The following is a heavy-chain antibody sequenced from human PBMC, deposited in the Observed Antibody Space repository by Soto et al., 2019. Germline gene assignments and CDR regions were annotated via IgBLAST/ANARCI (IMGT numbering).Heavy chain of an antibody. CDR3: ARDQATGPRHYGMDV. CDR1: GYTFTGYY. V-gene: IGHV1-2*04. J-gene: IGHJ6*02. Sequence: ASVKVSCKASGYTFTGYYMHWVLQAPGQGLEWMGWINPNSGGTNYAQKFQGWVTMTRDTSISTAYMELSRLRSDDTAVYYCARDQATGPRHYGMDVWGQGTTVTVSS. CDR2: INPNSGGT. D-gene: IGHD3-9*01.